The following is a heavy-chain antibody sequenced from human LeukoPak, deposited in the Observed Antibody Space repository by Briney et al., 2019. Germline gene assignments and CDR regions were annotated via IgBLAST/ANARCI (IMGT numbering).Heavy chain of an antibody. D-gene: IGHD3-22*01. J-gene: IGHJ3*02. V-gene: IGHV1-2*04. CDR2: INPNSGGT. CDR3: ARDVSGYPTAAFDI. CDR1: GYTFTGYY. Sequence: ASVNVSCTASGYTFTGYYMHWVRQAPGQGLEWMGWINPNSGGTNYAQKFQGWVTMTRDTSISTAYMELSRLRSDDTAVYYCARDVSGYPTAAFDIWGQGTMVTVSS.